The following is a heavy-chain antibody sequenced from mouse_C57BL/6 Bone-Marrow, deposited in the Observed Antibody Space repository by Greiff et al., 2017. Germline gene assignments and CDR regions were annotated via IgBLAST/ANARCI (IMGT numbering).Heavy chain of an antibody. V-gene: IGHV1-82*01. CDR3: ASPGDY. J-gene: IGHJ2*01. Sequence: QLQHSEPELVRPGASVRISSRPSAYAFVSSWMNWLRRRPGRGFEWIGRIYPGDGDTNYNGKFKGKATLTADKSSSTAYMQLSSLTSEDSAVYFCASPGDYWGQGTTLTVSS. CDR2: IYPGDGDT. CDR1: AYAFVSSW.